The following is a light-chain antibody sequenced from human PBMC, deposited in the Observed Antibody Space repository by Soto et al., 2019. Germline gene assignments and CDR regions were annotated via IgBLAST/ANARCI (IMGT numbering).Light chain of an antibody. CDR3: QQYGSSPWT. Sequence: EIVLTQSPGTLSLSPGERATLSCRASQSVSSSYLAWYQQKPGQAPRPLIYGASSRAIGIPDRFSGSGSGTDFTLTISRLEPEDFAVYYCQQYGSSPWTFGQGTKVETK. CDR2: GAS. V-gene: IGKV3-20*01. J-gene: IGKJ1*01. CDR1: QSVSSSY.